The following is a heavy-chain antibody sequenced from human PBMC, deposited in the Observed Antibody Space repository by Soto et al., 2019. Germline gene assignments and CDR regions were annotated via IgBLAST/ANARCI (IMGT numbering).Heavy chain of an antibody. CDR1: GCSISSSHW. Sequence: QVQLQESDPGLVKHSWTMSLTCAFSGCSISSSHWCRWVRQQPGKGLEWIGEISHSGSTNYNPSLKIRATISVDKAKNQFSRKLSYVTAADTGVYYCARMSQWLVYYFDYWGQGTLVTVSS. V-gene: IGHV4-4*02. D-gene: IGHD6-19*01. J-gene: IGHJ4*02. CDR2: ISHSGST. CDR3: ARMSQWLVYYFDY.